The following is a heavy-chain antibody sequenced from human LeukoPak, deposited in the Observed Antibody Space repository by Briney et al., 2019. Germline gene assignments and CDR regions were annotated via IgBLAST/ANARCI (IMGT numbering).Heavy chain of an antibody. V-gene: IGHV4-59*01. Sequence: NPSETLSLTCTVSGVSISSYYWSWIRQAPGKGLEWIGYIYYSGSTNYNPSLKSRVTISVDTSKNQFSLKLTSVTAADTAVYYCARGDRSMVTPFDYWGQGTLVTVSS. D-gene: IGHD5-18*01. CDR2: IYYSGST. CDR3: ARGDRSMVTPFDY. J-gene: IGHJ4*02. CDR1: GVSISSYY.